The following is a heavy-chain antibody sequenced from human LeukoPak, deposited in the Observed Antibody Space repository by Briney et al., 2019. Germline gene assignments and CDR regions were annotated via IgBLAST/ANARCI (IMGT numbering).Heavy chain of an antibody. V-gene: IGHV3-30*04. Sequence: PGRSLRLSCAASGFTFSSYAMHWVRQAPGEGLEWVAVISYDGSNKYYADSVKGRFTISRDNSKNTLYLQMNSLRAEDTAVYYCARDRGAVAGPYGMDVWGKGTTVTVSS. CDR1: GFTFSSYA. D-gene: IGHD6-19*01. CDR2: ISYDGSNK. J-gene: IGHJ6*04. CDR3: ARDRGAVAGPYGMDV.